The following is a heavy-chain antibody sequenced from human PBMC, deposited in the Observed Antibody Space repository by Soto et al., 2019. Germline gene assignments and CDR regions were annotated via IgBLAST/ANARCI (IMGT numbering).Heavy chain of an antibody. CDR3: ARSVGGSNVNFDY. J-gene: IGHJ4*02. V-gene: IGHV1-8*01. Sequence: QVQLVQSGAEVRTPGASVKVSCKASGYTFTSYDITWVRQATGQGPEWMGWMNPDSGNTGYVQKFQGRDTMTRNTAISTAYMELSSLRSEDTAVYYCARSVGGSNVNFDYWGQGTLVTVSS. CDR1: GYTFTSYD. CDR2: MNPDSGNT. D-gene: IGHD3-10*01.